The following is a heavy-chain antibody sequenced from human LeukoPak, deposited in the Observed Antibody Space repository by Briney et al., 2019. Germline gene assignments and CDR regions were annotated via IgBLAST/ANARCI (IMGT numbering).Heavy chain of an antibody. CDR3: ARLYPTGGSGSYRNYYYYYGMDV. CDR1: GGSISSYY. J-gene: IGHJ6*02. D-gene: IGHD3-10*01. Sequence: PSETLSLTCTVSGGSISSYYWSWIRQPPGKGLEWIGYIYYSGSTNYNPSLKSRVTISVDTSKNHFSLKLSSVTAADTAVYYCARLYPTGGSGSYRNYYYYYGMDVWGQGTTVTVSS. CDR2: IYYSGST. V-gene: IGHV4-59*08.